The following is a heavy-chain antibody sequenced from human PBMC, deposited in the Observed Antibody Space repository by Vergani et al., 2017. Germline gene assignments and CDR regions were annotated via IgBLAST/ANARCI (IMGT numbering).Heavy chain of an antibody. CDR3: AKDISGWAEYYYYYYGRDV. CDR1: GFTFENYA. D-gene: IGHD6-19*01. V-gene: IGHV3-43*02. CDR2: ISWDGGST. Sequence: EVQVVESGGGLVQPGRSLRLSCAASGFTFENYAMHWVRQAPGKGLEWVSLISWDGGSTYYADSVNGRFTISRDNSKNSLYLQMNSLRTEDTALYYCAKDISGWAEYYYYYYGRDVWGQETTVTVSS. J-gene: IGHJ6*02.